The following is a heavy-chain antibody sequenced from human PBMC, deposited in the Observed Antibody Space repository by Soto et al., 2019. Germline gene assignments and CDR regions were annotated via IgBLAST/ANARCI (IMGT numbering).Heavy chain of an antibody. Sequence: ASVKVSCKASGYTFTGYYMHWVRQAPGQGLEWMGWINPNSGGTNYAQKFQGRVTMTRDTSISTAYMELSRLRSDDTVVYYCARGGSSSPRYFDWLSPSGWFDPWGQGTLVTVSS. CDR2: INPNSGGT. D-gene: IGHD3-9*01. V-gene: IGHV1-2*02. J-gene: IGHJ5*02. CDR3: ARGGSSSPRYFDWLSPSGWFDP. CDR1: GYTFTGYY.